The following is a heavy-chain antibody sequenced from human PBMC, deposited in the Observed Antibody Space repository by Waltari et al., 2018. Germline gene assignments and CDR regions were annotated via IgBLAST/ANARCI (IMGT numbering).Heavy chain of an antibody. CDR3: ARDPGWERGFDY. CDR1: GGSISSYY. Sequence: QVQLQESGPGLVKPSETLSLTCTVSGGSISSYYWSWIRQPPGKGLEWIGYIYYSGSTNYTPSLKSRVTISVDTSKNQFSLKLSSVTAADTAVYYCARDPGWERGFDYWGQGTLVTVSS. CDR2: IYYSGST. D-gene: IGHD1-26*01. V-gene: IGHV4-59*01. J-gene: IGHJ4*02.